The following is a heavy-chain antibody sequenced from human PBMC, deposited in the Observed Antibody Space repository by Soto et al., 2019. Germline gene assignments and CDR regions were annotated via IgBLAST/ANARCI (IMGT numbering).Heavy chain of an antibody. CDR2: IIPILGTA. J-gene: IGHJ3*02. CDR1: GGTFSSYA. D-gene: IGHD5-12*01. V-gene: IGHV1-69*13. Sequence: SVKVSCKASGGTFSSYAISWVRQAPGQGLEWMGGIIPILGTANYAQKFQGRVTITADESTSTAYMELSSLRSEDTAVYYCARGRDGYNWAFDIWGQGTMVTVSS. CDR3: ARGRDGYNWAFDI.